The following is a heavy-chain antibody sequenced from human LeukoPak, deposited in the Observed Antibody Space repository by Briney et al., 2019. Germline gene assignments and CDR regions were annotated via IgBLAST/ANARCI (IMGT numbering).Heavy chain of an antibody. CDR3: ASSGIAVASFDY. V-gene: IGHV4-39*01. Sequence: SETLSLTCTVSGGSISSSSYYWGWIRQPPGKGLEWIGSIYYSGSTYYNPSLKSRVTISVDTSKNQFSLKLSSVTAADTAVYYCASSGIAVASFDYWGQGTLVTVSS. CDR2: IYYSGST. CDR1: GGSISSSSYY. J-gene: IGHJ4*02. D-gene: IGHD6-19*01.